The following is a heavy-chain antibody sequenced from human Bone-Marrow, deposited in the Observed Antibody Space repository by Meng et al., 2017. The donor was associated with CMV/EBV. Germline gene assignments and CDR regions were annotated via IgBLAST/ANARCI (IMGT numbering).Heavy chain of an antibody. J-gene: IGHJ4*02. CDR1: GGSISSSSYY. D-gene: IGHD2-2*01. V-gene: IGHV4-39*07. CDR3: VSSNYQLLYYDY. CDR2: IYYSGST. Sequence: SETLSLTCTVSGGSISSSSYYWGWIRQPPGKGLEWIGSIYYSGSTYYNPSLKSRVTISVDTSKNQFSLKLSSVTAADTAVYYCVSSNYQLLYYDYWGQGTLVTVSS.